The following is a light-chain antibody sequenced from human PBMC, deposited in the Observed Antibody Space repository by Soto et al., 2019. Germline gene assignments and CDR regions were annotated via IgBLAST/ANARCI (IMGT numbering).Light chain of an antibody. V-gene: IGLV1-40*01. CDR2: GNS. Sequence: QSVLTQPPSVSGAPGQRVTISCTGSSSNIGAGYDVHWYQQLPGTAPKLLIYGNSNRPSGVPDRFSGSKSGTSASLAITGLQAEDEADYYCQSYDSSLWVFGGGTKLTV. CDR3: QSYDSSLWV. J-gene: IGLJ3*02. CDR1: SSNIGAGYD.